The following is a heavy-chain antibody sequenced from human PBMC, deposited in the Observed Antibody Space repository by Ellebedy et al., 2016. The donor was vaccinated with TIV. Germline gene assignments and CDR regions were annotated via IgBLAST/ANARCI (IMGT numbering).Heavy chain of an antibody. J-gene: IGHJ6*02. Sequence: AASVKVSCKASGYTFPDYYVHWVRQARGQGLEWMGWINPNNGVTKYAQRFQGRVAMTRDTSISTAYMELSSLRSDDTAVYYCARRDGHNAFYYYGMDVWGQGTTVTVSS. D-gene: IGHD5-24*01. V-gene: IGHV1-2*02. CDR2: INPNNGVT. CDR3: ARRDGHNAFYYYGMDV. CDR1: GYTFPDYY.